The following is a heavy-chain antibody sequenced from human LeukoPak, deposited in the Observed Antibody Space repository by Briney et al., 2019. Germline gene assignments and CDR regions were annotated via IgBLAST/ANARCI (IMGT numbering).Heavy chain of an antibody. D-gene: IGHD4-11*01. Sequence: GGSLRLSCAGSGFSFIGHEMNWFRQATGKGLEWVSYISDGHTIYYADAVKGRFTISRDNFKRTVSLEMNSLRAEDTAVYYCAKDAQRGFDYSNSLEHWGQGSLVIVSS. V-gene: IGHV3-48*03. CDR1: GFSFIGHE. CDR2: ISDGHTI. J-gene: IGHJ5*02. CDR3: AKDAQRGFDYSNSLEH.